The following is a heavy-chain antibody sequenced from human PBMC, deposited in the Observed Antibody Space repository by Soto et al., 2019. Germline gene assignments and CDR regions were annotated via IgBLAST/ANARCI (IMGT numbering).Heavy chain of an antibody. V-gene: IGHV4-59*01. Sequence: SETLSLTCTVSGGSISNYYWSWVRQPPGKGLEWIGYIYDSGSTNYNPSLKSRVTISVDTSKNQFSLKLSSVTAADTAVYYCARVTSYYDFWSGYPSWFDPWGQGTLVTVSS. CDR1: GGSISNYY. CDR3: ARVTSYYDFWSGYPSWFDP. J-gene: IGHJ5*02. D-gene: IGHD3-3*01. CDR2: IYDSGST.